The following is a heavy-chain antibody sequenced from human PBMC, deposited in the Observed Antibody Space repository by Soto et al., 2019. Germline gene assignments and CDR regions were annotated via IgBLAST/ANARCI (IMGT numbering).Heavy chain of an antibody. CDR1: ALPFSTSC. D-gene: IGHD3-16*01. CDR2: INQDGSEK. CDR3: AISQDRGGRTTFIY. Sequence: VGPQILSCPFSALPFSTSCMSWVRQPQGKGLEWVANINQDGSEKYYADSVKGRFTISRDNAENSLYLQMNSLRAEDTALYYCAISQDRGGRTTFIYWGQGTQVTGSS. V-gene: IGHV3-7*03. J-gene: IGHJ4*02.